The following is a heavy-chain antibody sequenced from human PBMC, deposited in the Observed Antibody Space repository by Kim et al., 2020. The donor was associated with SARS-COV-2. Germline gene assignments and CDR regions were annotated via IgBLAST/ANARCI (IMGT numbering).Heavy chain of an antibody. CDR3: ARGLGSGSYYGF. CDR1: GGSFSGYY. V-gene: IGHV4-34*01. CDR2: INHSGST. Sequence: SETLSLTCAVYGGSFSGYYWSWIRQPPGKGLEWIGEINHSGSTSYNPSLKSRVTISVDTSKNQFSLKLSSVTAADTAVYYFARGLGSGSYYGFWGQGTLVPVSS. D-gene: IGHD3-10*01. J-gene: IGHJ4*02.